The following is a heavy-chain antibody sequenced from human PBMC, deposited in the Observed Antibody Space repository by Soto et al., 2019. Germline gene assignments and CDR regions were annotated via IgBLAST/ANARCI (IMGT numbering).Heavy chain of an antibody. V-gene: IGHV3-66*01. Sequence: EVQLVESGGGLVQPGGSLRLSCAASGFTVSSDYMSWVRQAPGKGLEWVSVIYSGGSTYYADSVKGRFTISRDNSKNTLYRQMNSLRAEDTAVYHCARDPGYRNGMDVWGQGTTVTVSS. CDR3: ARDPGYRNGMDV. CDR2: IYSGGST. J-gene: IGHJ6*02. D-gene: IGHD5-12*01. CDR1: GFTVSSDY.